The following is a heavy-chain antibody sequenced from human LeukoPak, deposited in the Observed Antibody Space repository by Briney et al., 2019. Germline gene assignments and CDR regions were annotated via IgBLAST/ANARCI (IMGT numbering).Heavy chain of an antibody. J-gene: IGHJ5*02. Sequence: GGSLRLSCAASGFTFRRYAMNWVRQAPGKGLEWISAISGSDNNTYYADSVKGRFTISRDNSKNTLYLQMNSLRAEDTAMYYCAKTTSVYGSGDDYSDATNWFDPWGQGTLVTVSS. CDR2: ISGSDNNT. CDR3: AKTTSVYGSGDDYSDATNWFDP. V-gene: IGHV3-23*01. D-gene: IGHD3-10*01. CDR1: GFTFRRYA.